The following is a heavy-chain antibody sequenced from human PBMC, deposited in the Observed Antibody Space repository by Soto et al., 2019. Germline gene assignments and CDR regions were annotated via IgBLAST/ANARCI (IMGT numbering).Heavy chain of an antibody. CDR1: GITFSNYY. CDR2: IDSRGSHT. D-gene: IGHD3-22*01. J-gene: IGHJ4*02. V-gene: IGHV3-21*01. CDR3: AGTYDSLDY. Sequence: EVQMVESGGGLVKPGGSLRLSCAASGITFSNYYMNWVRQAPGKGLEWVSSIDSRGSHTFYADSVKGRFTISRDNAINSLYLQMNSLRAEDTAVYHCAGTYDSLDYWGQGTLVTVSS.